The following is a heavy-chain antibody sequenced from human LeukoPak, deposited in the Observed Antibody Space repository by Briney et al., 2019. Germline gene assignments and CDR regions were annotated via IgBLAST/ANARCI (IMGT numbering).Heavy chain of an antibody. J-gene: IGHJ4*02. Sequence: LPGGSLRLSCAASGFTFDDYTKHWVRQAPGKGLEWVSLISWDGGSTYYADSVKGRFTISRDNSKNSLYLQMNSLRTEDTALYYCATSGKLGPLANFDYWGQGTLVTVSS. D-gene: IGHD7-27*01. CDR2: ISWDGGST. CDR1: GFTFDDYT. V-gene: IGHV3-43*01. CDR3: ATSGKLGPLANFDY.